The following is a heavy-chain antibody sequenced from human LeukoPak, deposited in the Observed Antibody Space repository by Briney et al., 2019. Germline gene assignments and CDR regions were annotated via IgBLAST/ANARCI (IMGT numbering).Heavy chain of an antibody. D-gene: IGHD2-2*01. CDR1: GGSFSGYY. V-gene: IGHV4-34*01. J-gene: IGHJ5*02. CDR3: ARGPQLSGWFDP. CDR2: INHSGST. Sequence: KPSETLSLTCAVYGGSFSGYYWSWIRQPPGKGLEWIGEINHSGSTNYNPSLKSRVTISVDTSKNQFSLKLSSVTAADTAVYYCARGPQLSGWFDPWGQGTLVTVSS.